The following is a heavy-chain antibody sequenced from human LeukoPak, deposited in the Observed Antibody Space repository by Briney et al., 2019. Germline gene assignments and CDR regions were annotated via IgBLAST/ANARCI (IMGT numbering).Heavy chain of an antibody. CDR3: ARDGTIFGVVPYYFDY. D-gene: IGHD3-3*01. V-gene: IGHV3-7*01. Sequence: AGGSLRLSCVASGFTFSSYWMSWVRQAPGKGLEWVANIKQDGSEKYYVDSVKGRFTISRDNAKNSLYLQMNSLRAEDTAVYYCARDGTIFGVVPYYFDYWGQGTLVTVSS. J-gene: IGHJ4*02. CDR2: IKQDGSEK. CDR1: GFTFSSYW.